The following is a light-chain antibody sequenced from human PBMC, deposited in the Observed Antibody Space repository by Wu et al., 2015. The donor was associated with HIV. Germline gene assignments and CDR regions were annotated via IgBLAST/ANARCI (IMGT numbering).Light chain of an antibody. J-gene: IGKJ5*01. Sequence: EIVLTQSPATLSLSPGERATLSCRASQSVSSSLAWYQQKPGQAPRLLINGASNRATGTPARFSGSGSGTDFTLTVSSLEPEDFAVYYCQQGSNWPLTFGQGTRLEIK. CDR1: QSVSSS. CDR2: GAS. CDR3: QQGSNWPLT. V-gene: IGKV3-11*01.